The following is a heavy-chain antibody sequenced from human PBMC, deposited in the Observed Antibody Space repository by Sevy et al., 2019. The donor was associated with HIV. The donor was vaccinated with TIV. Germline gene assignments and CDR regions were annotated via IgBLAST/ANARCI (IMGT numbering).Heavy chain of an antibody. V-gene: IGHV4-34*01. CDR2: INHSGST. Sequence: SETLSLTCAVYRGSFTGYYWSWIRQPPGKGLEWIGEINHSGSTTYNPSLKSRVTISVDTSKNQFSLRLTSVTAADTAVYDCACGVANSYGYVSDYWGHGSLVTVAT. D-gene: IGHD5-18*01. CDR3: ACGVANSYGYVSDY. CDR1: RGSFTGYY. J-gene: IGHJ4*01.